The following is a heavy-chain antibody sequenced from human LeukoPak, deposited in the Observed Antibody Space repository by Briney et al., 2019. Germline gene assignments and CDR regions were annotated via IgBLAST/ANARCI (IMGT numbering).Heavy chain of an antibody. V-gene: IGHV1-2*02. CDR1: GYTFTGYY. D-gene: IGHD6-19*01. Sequence: SSVKVSCKPSGYTFTGYYIHWVRQAPGQGLQWMGWINPNSGFAHYPQNFQGRLTMTRDTSISTVYMELSRLRSDDTAVYYCARGQQWLEAFDYWGLGTLVTVSS. J-gene: IGHJ4*02. CDR2: INPNSGFA. CDR3: ARGQQWLEAFDY.